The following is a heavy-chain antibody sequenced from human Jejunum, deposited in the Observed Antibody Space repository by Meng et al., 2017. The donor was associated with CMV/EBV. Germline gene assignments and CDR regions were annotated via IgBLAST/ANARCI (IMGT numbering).Heavy chain of an antibody. J-gene: IGHJ4*02. CDR2: KSISGTT. D-gene: IGHD3-10*01. CDR1: VFSVSNYY. V-gene: IGHV4-4*07. CDR3: TREGVY. Sequence: GQLNAWGPGLVQPSETLFLTCIVFVFSVSNYYWSWIRQPAEVGLEWLGRKSISGTTDYSPSVKSRVTMSIDTSKNTFSLTLTSVTAADTAIYYCTREGVYWGRGILVTVSS.